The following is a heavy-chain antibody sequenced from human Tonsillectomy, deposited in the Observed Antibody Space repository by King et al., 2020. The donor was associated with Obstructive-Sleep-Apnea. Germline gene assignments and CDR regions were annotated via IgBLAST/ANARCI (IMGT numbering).Heavy chain of an antibody. CDR2: ISYDGSNK. CDR1: GFTFSTYT. D-gene: IGHD1-26*01. Sequence: VQLVESGGGVVQPGRSLRLSCAASGFTFSTYTMHWVRRAPGRGLEWVAVISYDGSNKYYADSVKGRFTISRDNSKNTLYLQMNSLRTEDTALYYCSRVRGNYYGGMDVWGQGTTVTVSS. CDR3: SRVRGNYYGGMDV. V-gene: IGHV3-30-3*01. J-gene: IGHJ6*02.